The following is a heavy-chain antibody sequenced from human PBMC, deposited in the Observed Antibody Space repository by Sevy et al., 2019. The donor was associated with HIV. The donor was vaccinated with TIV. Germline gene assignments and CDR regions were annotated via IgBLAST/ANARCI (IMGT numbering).Heavy chain of an antibody. CDR1: GYIFSDYH. D-gene: IGHD3-3*01. V-gene: IGHV1-2*02. CDR3: AKVGGGWSAFFDH. J-gene: IGHJ4*02. CDR2: INGKSGET. Sequence: ASVKVSCKASGYIFSDYHIHWARQAPGQRLEWMGWINGKSGETEYAEKFQGGVTMSRDTSISTAYSELTRLQSDDTAVYYCAKVGGGWSAFFDHWGQGTLGTVSS.